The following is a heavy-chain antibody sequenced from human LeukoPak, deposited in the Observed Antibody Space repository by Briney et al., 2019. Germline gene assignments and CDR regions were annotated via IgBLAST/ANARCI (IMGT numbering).Heavy chain of an antibody. D-gene: IGHD6-19*01. Sequence: ASVKASYKVSGYTLTELSMHLVRQAPGKGLEWMGGFDPEDGETIYAQKFQGRVTMTEDTSTDTAYMELSSLRSEDTAVYYCATVLSSGWYVDYWGQGTLVTVSS. V-gene: IGHV1-24*01. CDR1: GYTLTELS. CDR2: FDPEDGET. J-gene: IGHJ4*02. CDR3: ATVLSSGWYVDY.